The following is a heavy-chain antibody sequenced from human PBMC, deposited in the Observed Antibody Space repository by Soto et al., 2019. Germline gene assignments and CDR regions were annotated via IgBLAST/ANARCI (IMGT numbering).Heavy chain of an antibody. D-gene: IGHD4-4*01. CDR3: ARDNDRLQLGGNYYYILDV. Sequence: QVQLVQSGAEMKEPGSSVKVSCKTSGGTFSSSAISWLRQAPGQGLEWMGGIIPLFRTPDYAQKFQGRVTIAADEPTSTSYMGLRSLISEDTAVYYCARDNDRLQLGGNYYYILDVWGQGTTITVSS. CDR2: IIPLFRTP. J-gene: IGHJ6*02. CDR1: GGTFSSSA. V-gene: IGHV1-69*12.